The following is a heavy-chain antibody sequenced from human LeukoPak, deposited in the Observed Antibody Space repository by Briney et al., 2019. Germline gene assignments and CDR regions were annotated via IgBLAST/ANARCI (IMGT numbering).Heavy chain of an antibody. CDR1: GYTFTSYA. J-gene: IGHJ6*02. V-gene: IGHV1-3*01. CDR3: ARVAPFPAAGYYYGMDV. D-gene: IGHD6-13*01. Sequence: ASVKVSCKASGYTFTSYAMHWVRQAPGQRLEWMGWINAGNGNTKYSQKFQGRVTITRDTSASTAYMELSSLRSEDTAVYYCARVAPFPAAGYYYGMDVWGQGTTVTVSS. CDR2: INAGNGNT.